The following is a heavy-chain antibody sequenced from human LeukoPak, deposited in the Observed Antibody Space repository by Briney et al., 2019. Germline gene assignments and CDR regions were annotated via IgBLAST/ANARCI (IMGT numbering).Heavy chain of an antibody. Sequence: GGSLRLSCAASGFTFGSYVMSWVRQAPGKGLEWVSDISLSGGSTYYADSVKGRFTISRDNSKNTLYLQLVNLRAENTAVYYCARRNYDDHGDPFDYWGQGTLVTVSS. J-gene: IGHJ4*02. CDR2: ISLSGGST. D-gene: IGHD4-17*01. CDR3: ARRNYDDHGDPFDY. CDR1: GFTFGSYV. V-gene: IGHV3-23*01.